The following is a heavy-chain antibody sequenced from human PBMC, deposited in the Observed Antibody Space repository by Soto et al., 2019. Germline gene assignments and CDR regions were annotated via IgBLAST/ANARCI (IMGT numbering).Heavy chain of an antibody. Sequence: PGGSLRLSCAASGFTFSSYGMHWVRQAPGKGLEWVAVISYDGSNKYYADSVKGRFTISRDNSKNTLYLQMNSLRAEDTAVYYCAKDMVRYCSGGSCYPKGMRSYYYGMDVWGQGTTVTVSS. J-gene: IGHJ6*02. CDR1: GFTFSSYG. V-gene: IGHV3-30*18. CDR3: AKDMVRYCSGGSCYPKGMRSYYYGMDV. CDR2: ISYDGSNK. D-gene: IGHD2-15*01.